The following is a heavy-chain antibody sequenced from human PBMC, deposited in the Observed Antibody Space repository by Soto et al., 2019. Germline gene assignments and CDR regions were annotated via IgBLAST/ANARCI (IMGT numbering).Heavy chain of an antibody. V-gene: IGHV3-30*18. CDR2: ISYDGSNK. CDR3: AKDVVVGATPGLGDYYYYYGMDV. CDR1: GFTFSSYG. Sequence: QVQLVESGGGVVQPGRSLRLSCAASGFTFSSYGMHWVRKAPGKGLEWVAVISYDGSNKYYADSVKGRFTISRDNSKNMLYLQMNSLRAEDTAVYYCAKDVVVGATPGLGDYYYYYGMDVWGQGTTVTVSS. J-gene: IGHJ6*02. D-gene: IGHD1-26*01.